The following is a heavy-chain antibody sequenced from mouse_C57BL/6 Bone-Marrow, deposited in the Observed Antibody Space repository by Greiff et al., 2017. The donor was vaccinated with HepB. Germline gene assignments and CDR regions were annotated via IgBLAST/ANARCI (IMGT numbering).Heavy chain of an antibody. J-gene: IGHJ4*01. CDR3: ARGWLPYAMDY. CDR1: GYTFTDYN. Sequence: EVQGVESGPELVKPGASVKIPCKASGYTFTDYNMDWVKQSHGKSLEWIGDINPNNGGTIYNQKFKGKATLTVDKSSSTAYMQLSSLSSEESAAYYCARGWLPYAMDYWGQGTSVTVSA. CDR2: INPNNGGT. V-gene: IGHV1-18*01. D-gene: IGHD2-3*01.